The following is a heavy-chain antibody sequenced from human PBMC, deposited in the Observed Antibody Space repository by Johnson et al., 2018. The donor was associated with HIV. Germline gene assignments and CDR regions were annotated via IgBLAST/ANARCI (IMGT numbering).Heavy chain of an antibody. J-gene: IGHJ3*02. CDR3: AKGITVAGMGDAFDI. Sequence: FTFDDYAMHWVRQAPGKGLEWVSGISWNSGSIGYADSVKGRFTISRDNGKNLLYLQMNSLRDEDTALYYCAKGITVAGMGDAFDIWGQGTMVIVSS. CDR1: FTFDDYA. V-gene: IGHV3-9*01. D-gene: IGHD6-19*01. CDR2: ISWNSGSI.